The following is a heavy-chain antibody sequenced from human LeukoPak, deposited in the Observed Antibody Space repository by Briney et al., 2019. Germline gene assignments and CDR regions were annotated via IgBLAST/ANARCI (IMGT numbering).Heavy chain of an antibody. CDR3: ARTEEFDY. Sequence: GASVKVSCKASGYTFTGYYMHWVRQAPGQGLEWVGRINPNSGGTNYAQKFQGRVTMTRDTSISTAYMELSRLRSDDTAAYYCARTEEFDYWGQGTLVTVSS. V-gene: IGHV1-2*06. CDR2: INPNSGGT. CDR1: GYTFTGYY. J-gene: IGHJ4*02.